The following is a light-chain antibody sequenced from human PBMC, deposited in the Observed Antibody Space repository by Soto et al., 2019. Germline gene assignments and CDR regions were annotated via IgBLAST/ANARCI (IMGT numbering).Light chain of an antibody. CDR2: DVV. V-gene: IGLV2-14*03. J-gene: IGLJ1*01. Sequence: QSVLTQPASVSGSPGQSITISCTGTSHDIGNGYDSVSWYQQHPGKAPKLIIYDVVNRPSGVSSRFSGSKSGNTASLTISGLQAEDEADYYCCSYTTNIAPYVFGTGTKGTVL. CDR1: SHDIGNGYDS. CDR3: CSYTTNIAPYV.